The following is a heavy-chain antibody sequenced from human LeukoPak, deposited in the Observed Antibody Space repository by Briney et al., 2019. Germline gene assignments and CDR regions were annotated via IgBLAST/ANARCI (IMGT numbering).Heavy chain of an antibody. V-gene: IGHV4-39*01. CDR2: VYYSGST. J-gene: IGHJ4*02. Sequence: SETLSLTCTVSGGSISSYYWRWIRQPPGKGLEWIGIVYYSGSTSYNPYLKSRVPIPVATSKTQFSLKLSSVTAADTAVYSCARLLAAANTDYFDYWGQGTLVTVSA. CDR1: GGSISSYY. CDR3: ARLLAAANTDYFDY. D-gene: IGHD6-13*01.